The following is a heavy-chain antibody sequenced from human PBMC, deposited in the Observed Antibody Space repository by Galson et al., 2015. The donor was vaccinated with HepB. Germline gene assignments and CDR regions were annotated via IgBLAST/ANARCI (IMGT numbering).Heavy chain of an antibody. CDR3: ARDNVGSWFCSFDI. CDR2: INSDGSGK. Sequence: SCAASGFSFSIYRMHWVRQVPGKGLVWVSRINSDGSGKTYADSVKGRFTISRDNAKNTVYLQMNSLRAEDTAVYYCARDNVGSWFCSFDIWGQGTTVTVAS. CDR1: GFSFSIYR. V-gene: IGHV3-74*01. J-gene: IGHJ3*02. D-gene: IGHD1-26*01.